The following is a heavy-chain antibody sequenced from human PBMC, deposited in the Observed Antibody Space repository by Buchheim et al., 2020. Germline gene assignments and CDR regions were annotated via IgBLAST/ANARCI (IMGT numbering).Heavy chain of an antibody. CDR1: GFTFSSYT. V-gene: IGHV3-23*01. Sequence: EVQLLESGGGLVQPGGSLRLSCAASGFTFSSYTMTWVRQSPGKGLEWVSLIINTGGGTYYADSVKGRFTISRDNSKNMLYLQMNSLRAEDTAVYYCAKDRPAGDYEFDCWGQGTL. CDR3: AKDRPAGDYEFDC. J-gene: IGHJ4*02. CDR2: IINTGGGT. D-gene: IGHD4-17*01.